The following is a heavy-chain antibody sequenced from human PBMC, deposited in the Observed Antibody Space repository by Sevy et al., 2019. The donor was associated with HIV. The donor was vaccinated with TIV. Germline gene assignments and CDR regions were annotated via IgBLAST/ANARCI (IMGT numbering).Heavy chain of an antibody. CDR1: GGTFSSYA. CDR2: SIPIFGTA. V-gene: IGHV1-69*01. D-gene: IGHD3-22*01. CDR3: ASGYYDSSGLFYYGMDV. J-gene: IGHJ6*02. Sequence: ASVKVSCKASGGTFSSYAISWVRQAPGQGLEWMGGSIPIFGTANYAQKFQGRVTITADESTSTAYMELSSLRSEDTAVYYCASGYYDSSGLFYYGMDVWGQWTTVTVSS.